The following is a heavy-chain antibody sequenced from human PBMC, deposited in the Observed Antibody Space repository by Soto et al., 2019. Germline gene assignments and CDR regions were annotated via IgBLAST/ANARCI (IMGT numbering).Heavy chain of an antibody. J-gene: IGHJ6*02. Sequence: PSETLSLTCAVYGGSFSGYYWSWIRQPPGKGLEWIGEINHSGSTNYNPSLKSRVTISVDTSKNQFSLKLSSVTAADTAVYYCARGRPGRDIVVVVAATDRGYYYYGMDVWGQGTTVTVSS. CDR3: ARGRPGRDIVVVVAATDRGYYYYGMDV. CDR1: GGSFSGYY. V-gene: IGHV4-34*01. D-gene: IGHD2-15*01. CDR2: INHSGST.